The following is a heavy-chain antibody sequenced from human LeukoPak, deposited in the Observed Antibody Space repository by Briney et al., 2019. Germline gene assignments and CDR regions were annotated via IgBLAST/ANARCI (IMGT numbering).Heavy chain of an antibody. J-gene: IGHJ4*02. Sequence: SETLSLTCTVSGGSISSYYWSWIRQPPGKGLEWIGYIYYSGSTNYNPSLKSRVTISVDTSKNQFSLKLSSVTAADTAVYYCARIPDAGLVDYWGQGTLVTVSS. CDR3: ARIPDAGLVDY. CDR2: IYYSGST. V-gene: IGHV4-59*01. D-gene: IGHD1-14*01. CDR1: GGSISSYY.